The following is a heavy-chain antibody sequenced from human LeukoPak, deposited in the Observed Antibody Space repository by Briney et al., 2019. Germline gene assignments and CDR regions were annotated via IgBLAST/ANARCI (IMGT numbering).Heavy chain of an antibody. CDR2: IIPIFGTA. Sequence: SVKVSCKASGGTFSSYAISWVRQAPGQGLEWMGRIIPIFGTANYAQKFQGRVTITTDESTSTAYMELSSLRSEDTAVYYCARGSSAALALAGENDAFDIWGQGTMATVSS. J-gene: IGHJ3*02. CDR3: ARGSSAALALAGENDAFDI. D-gene: IGHD3-10*01. V-gene: IGHV1-69*05. CDR1: GGTFSSYA.